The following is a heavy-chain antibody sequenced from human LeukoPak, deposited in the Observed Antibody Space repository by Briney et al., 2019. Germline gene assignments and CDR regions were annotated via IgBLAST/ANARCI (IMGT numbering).Heavy chain of an antibody. D-gene: IGHD5-12*01. J-gene: IGHJ5*02. CDR3: ARELRWEVVATGAMNYWLEP. V-gene: IGHV4-39*07. CDR2: IYHSGTT. Sequence: SETPSLTCTVSGASISSTSYCWGWIRQPAGKVLEWIGSIYHSGTTYNNPSLKSRVTISVETSTNQFSLKLNPVTAADTAIYYCARELRWEVVATGAMNYWLEPWGQGILVTVSS. CDR1: GASISSTSYC.